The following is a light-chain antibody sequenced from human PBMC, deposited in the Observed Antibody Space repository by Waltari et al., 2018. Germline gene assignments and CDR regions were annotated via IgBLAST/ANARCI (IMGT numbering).Light chain of an antibody. CDR3: MQGTHWPWT. J-gene: IGKJ1*01. CDR1: QSLVPSNGNTY. Sequence: DVVTTQSPLSLAVTPGPPASTPCRSSQSLVPSNGNTYLNWFQQRPGQSPRRIINKVSNRESGVPDRFSGSGSGTDFTLEISRVEAEDVGVYYCMQGTHWPWTFGQGTKVEI. CDR2: KVS. V-gene: IGKV2-30*02.